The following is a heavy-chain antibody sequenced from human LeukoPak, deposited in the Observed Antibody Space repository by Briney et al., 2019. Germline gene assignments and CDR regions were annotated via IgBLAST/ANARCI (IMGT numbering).Heavy chain of an antibody. CDR3: ARGRYHYYYMDV. CDR2: IYTSVST. CDR1: GGSISSGSYY. V-gene: IGHV4-61*02. Sequence: SETLSLTCTVSGGSISSGSYYWSWIRQPAGKGLEWIGRIYTSVSTNYNPSLKSRVTISVDTSKNQFSLKLSSVTAADTAVYYCARGRYHYYYMDVWGKGTTVTVSS. D-gene: IGHD1-14*01. J-gene: IGHJ6*03.